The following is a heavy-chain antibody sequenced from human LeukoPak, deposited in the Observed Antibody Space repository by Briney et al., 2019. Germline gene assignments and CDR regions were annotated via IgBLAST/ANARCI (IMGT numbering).Heavy chain of an antibody. CDR2: MNPNSDGT. J-gene: IGHJ4*02. CDR3: PRDSYWAQ. D-gene: IGHD2-15*01. V-gene: IGHV1-2*02. Sequence: GASVKVSCKDSGYIFTGCFMHWVRQAPGQGLEWMGGMNPNSDGTNNAWKYHGRVTKNRDTSISTHSMELSRQRSDDTAVCVCPRDSYWAQWGQGTLVTVSS. CDR1: GYIFTGCF.